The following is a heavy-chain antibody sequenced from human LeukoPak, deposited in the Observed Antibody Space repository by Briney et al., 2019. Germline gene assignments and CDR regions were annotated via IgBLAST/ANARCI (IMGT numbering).Heavy chain of an antibody. V-gene: IGHV1-2*02. J-gene: IGHJ4*02. CDR1: GYTFTGYY. Sequence: GASVKVSCKASGYTFTGYYMHWVRQAPGQGLEWMGWINPNSGGTNYAQKFQGRVTMTRDTSISTAYMELSRLRSDDTAVYYCATGLMQLEPPGGDDYWGQGTLVTVSS. CDR2: INPNSGGT. D-gene: IGHD1-1*01. CDR3: ATGLMQLEPPGGDDY.